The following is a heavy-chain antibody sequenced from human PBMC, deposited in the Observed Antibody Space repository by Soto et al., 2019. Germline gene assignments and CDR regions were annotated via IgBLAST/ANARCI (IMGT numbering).Heavy chain of an antibody. V-gene: IGHV4-59*01. J-gene: IGHJ4*02. Sequence: SETLSLTCTVSGGSISSYYWSWIRQPPGKGLEWIGYIYYSGSTNYNPSLKSRVTISVDTSKNQFSLKLSSVTAADTAVYYCARDAYGDIDYWGQGTLVTVSS. D-gene: IGHD4-17*01. CDR3: ARDAYGDIDY. CDR1: GGSISSYY. CDR2: IYYSGST.